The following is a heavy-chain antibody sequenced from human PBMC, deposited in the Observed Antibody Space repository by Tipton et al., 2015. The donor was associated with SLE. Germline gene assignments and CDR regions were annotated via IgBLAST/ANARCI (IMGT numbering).Heavy chain of an antibody. J-gene: IGHJ6*03. CDR1: GFTFSSFW. CDR2: ITWNSGGM. D-gene: IGHD6-13*01. Sequence: SLRLSCAASGFTFSSFWMHWVRQPPGKGLEWVAGITWNSGGMGYADSVKGRFTISRDNAKNSLYLQMNSLRAEDMALYYCVKSYSSSWFGYYMDVWGNGTTVIVSS. V-gene: IGHV3-9*03. CDR3: VKSYSSSWFGYYMDV.